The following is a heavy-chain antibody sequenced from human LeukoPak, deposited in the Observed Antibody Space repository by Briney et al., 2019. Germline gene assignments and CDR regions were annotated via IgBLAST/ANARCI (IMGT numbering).Heavy chain of an antibody. J-gene: IGHJ4*02. V-gene: IGHV3-53*01. CDR2: IYSGGST. CDR1: GGSISSSNW. Sequence: ASGTLSLTCAVSGGSISSSNWWSWVRQAPGEGLEWVSVIYSGGSTYYADSVKGRFTISRDNFKNTLYLQMNSLRAEDTAVYYCARAGRDGYNYADYWGQGTLVTVSS. D-gene: IGHD5-24*01. CDR3: ARAGRDGYNYADY.